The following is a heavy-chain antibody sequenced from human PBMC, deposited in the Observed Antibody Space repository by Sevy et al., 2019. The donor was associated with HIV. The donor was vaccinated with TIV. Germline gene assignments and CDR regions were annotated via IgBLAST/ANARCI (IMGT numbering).Heavy chain of an antibody. CDR1: DGSFSGYY. D-gene: IGHD2-2*01. CDR2: INESGIT. Sequence: SETLSLTCAVHDGSFSGYYWNWIRQLPGKGLEWIGEINESGITYYNPSLKSRVTILVDTSKKQFSLKLNSVTAADTAVYFCARSPPVVVVPGAPSWFDPWGQGTLVTVSS. V-gene: IGHV4-34*01. CDR3: ARSPPVVVVPGAPSWFDP. J-gene: IGHJ5*02.